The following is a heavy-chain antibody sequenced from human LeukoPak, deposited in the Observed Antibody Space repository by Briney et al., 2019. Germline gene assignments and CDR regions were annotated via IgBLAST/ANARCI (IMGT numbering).Heavy chain of an antibody. CDR1: GFTFSIHN. Sequence: GGSLRLSCAASGFTFSIHNMDWVRQAPGKGLEWISYINSGGDATHYADSVKGRFTISRDDAKNSLYMQMNSLTVEDTAVYYCARGAGRYGDYRDYWGQGTLVTVSS. CDR2: INSGGDAT. CDR3: ARGAGRYGDYRDY. J-gene: IGHJ4*02. D-gene: IGHD4-17*01. V-gene: IGHV3-48*04.